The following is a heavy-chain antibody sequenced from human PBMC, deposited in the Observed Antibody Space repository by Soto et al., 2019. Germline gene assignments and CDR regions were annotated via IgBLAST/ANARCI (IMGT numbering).Heavy chain of an antibody. CDR1: GFTFSSYA. CDR3: AKVIWPCSDGSCGSGAFDI. CDR2: ISGSGGGT. J-gene: IGHJ3*02. V-gene: IGHV3-23*01. Sequence: EVQLLESGGGLVQPGGSLRLSCAASGFTFSSYAMSWVHQAPGNGLEWVSAISGSGGGTYYADSVNGRFTISRDNSKNPLYLQMDSLSAADTAVYYCAKVIWPCSDGSCGSGAFDIRGQGTMVTVSS. D-gene: IGHD2-15*01.